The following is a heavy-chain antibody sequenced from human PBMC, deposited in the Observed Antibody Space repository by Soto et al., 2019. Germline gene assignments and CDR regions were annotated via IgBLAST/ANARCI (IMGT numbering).Heavy chain of an antibody. D-gene: IGHD6-6*01. Sequence: GGSLRLSCAASGFTFSSYWMHWVRQAPGKGLVWVSRIHSDGSTTSYAVSVKGRFTISRDNAKNTLYLQMNSLRAEDTALYYCARARTISARRAWNWFDPWGLGTLVTVSS. J-gene: IGHJ5*02. V-gene: IGHV3-74*01. CDR2: IHSDGSTT. CDR3: ARARTISARRAWNWFDP. CDR1: GFTFSSYW.